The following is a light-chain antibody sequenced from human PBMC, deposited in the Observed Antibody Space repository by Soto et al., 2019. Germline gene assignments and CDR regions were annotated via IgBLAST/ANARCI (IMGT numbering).Light chain of an antibody. CDR3: QQYDTSPPLT. J-gene: IGKJ4*01. CDR1: QSVSSNY. CDR2: GAS. V-gene: IGKV3-20*01. Sequence: IVLTQSPGTLSLSPGDRATLSCRASQSVSSNYLGWYQQKPGQAPRLLLYGASSRAIGIPDRFSGSGSGTDFTLNISRLEHEDFAVYYCQQYDTSPPLTFGGGTKVEIK.